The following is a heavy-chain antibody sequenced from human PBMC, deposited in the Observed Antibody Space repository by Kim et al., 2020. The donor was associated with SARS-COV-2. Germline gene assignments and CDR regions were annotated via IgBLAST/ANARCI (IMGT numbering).Heavy chain of an antibody. J-gene: IGHJ3*02. CDR3: TRRRATSGDFDI. Sequence: ESAVSVKSRITINSDRSKNQFSLQLNSVTPEDSAVYYCTRRRATSGDFDIWGQGTMVTVSS. V-gene: IGHV6-1*01. D-gene: IGHD2-21*01.